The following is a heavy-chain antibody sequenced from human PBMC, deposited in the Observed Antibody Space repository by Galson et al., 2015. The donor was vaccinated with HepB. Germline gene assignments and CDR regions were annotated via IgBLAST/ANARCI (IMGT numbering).Heavy chain of an antibody. J-gene: IGHJ6*02. D-gene: IGHD3-10*01. Sequence: SLRLSCAASGFTFSSYSMNWVRQAPGKGLEWVSYISSSSSTIYYADSVKGRFTISRDNAKNSLYLQMNSLRDEDTAVYYCARDLQTTYYGSGSYYYYYYGMDVWGQGTTVTVSS. V-gene: IGHV3-48*02. CDR3: ARDLQTTYYGSGSYYYYYYGMDV. CDR2: ISSSSSTI. CDR1: GFTFSSYS.